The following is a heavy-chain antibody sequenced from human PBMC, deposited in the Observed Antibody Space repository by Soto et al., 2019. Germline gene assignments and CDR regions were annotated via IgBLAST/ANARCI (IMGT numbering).Heavy chain of an antibody. J-gene: IGHJ4*02. CDR1: GYSFTAYW. V-gene: IGHV5-10-1*01. D-gene: IGHD2-2*01. Sequence: PGESLKISCQASGYSFTAYWITGVRQMPGKGLEWMATIDPSDSYVDYSPSFRGHVTFSVDRSITTVYLQWNSLKASDSAMYFCTRRASSSFYHFDFWGQGALVTVSS. CDR3: TRRASSSFYHFDF. CDR2: IDPSDSYV.